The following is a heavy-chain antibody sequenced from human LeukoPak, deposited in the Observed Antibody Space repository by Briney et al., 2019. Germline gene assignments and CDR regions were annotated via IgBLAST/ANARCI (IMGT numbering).Heavy chain of an antibody. D-gene: IGHD6-6*01. V-gene: IGHV3-30-3*01. J-gene: IGHJ6*03. CDR2: ISYDGSNK. Sequence: GRSLRLSCAASGFTFSSYAIHWVRQAPGKGLEWVAVISYDGSNKYYADSVKGRFTISRDNSKNTLYLQMNSLRAEDTAVYYCARDPIGVQGYYMDVWGKGTTVTVSS. CDR3: ARDPIGVQGYYMDV. CDR1: GFTFSSYA.